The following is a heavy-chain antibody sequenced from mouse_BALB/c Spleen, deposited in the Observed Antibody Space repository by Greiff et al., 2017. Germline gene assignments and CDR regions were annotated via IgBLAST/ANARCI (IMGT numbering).Heavy chain of an antibody. V-gene: IGHV1S22*01. CDR3: TRPTMITTSSAMDY. CDR1: GYTFTSYW. D-gene: IGHD2-4*01. J-gene: IGHJ4*01. Sequence: LQQPGSELVRPGASVKLSCKASGYTFTSYWMHWVKQRPGQGLEWIGNIYPGSGSTNYDEKFKSKATLTVDTSSSTAYMQLSSLTSEDSAVYYCTRPTMITTSSAMDYWGQGTSVTVSS. CDR2: IYPGSGST.